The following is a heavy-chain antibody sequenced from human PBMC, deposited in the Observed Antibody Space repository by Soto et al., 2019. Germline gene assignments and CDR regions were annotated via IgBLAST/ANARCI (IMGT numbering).Heavy chain of an antibody. J-gene: IGHJ1*01. D-gene: IGHD3-9*01. V-gene: IGHV3-30*18. CDR2: ISYDGSNK. CDR3: AKNVVGYFDWLVFRSIYFQH. Sequence: QVQLVESGGGVVQPGRSLRLSCAASGFTFSSYGMHWVRQAPGKGLEWVAVISYDGSNKYYADSVKGRVTISRDNSKNALYLQMNSLRAEDTAVYYCAKNVVGYFDWLVFRSIYFQHWGQGTLVTVSS. CDR1: GFTFSSYG.